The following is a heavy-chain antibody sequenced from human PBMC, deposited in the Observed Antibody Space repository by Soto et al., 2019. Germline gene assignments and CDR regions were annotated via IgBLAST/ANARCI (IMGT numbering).Heavy chain of an antibody. CDR2: IIPIFGTA. Sequence: ASVKVSCKASGGTFSSYAISWVRQAPGQGLEWMGGIIPIFGTANYAQKFQGRVTITADESTSTAYMELSSLRSEDTAVYYCASRLRFLFGPDSPLMDVWGQGTTVTVSS. CDR1: GGTFSSYA. J-gene: IGHJ6*02. V-gene: IGHV1-69*13. CDR3: ASRLRFLFGPDSPLMDV. D-gene: IGHD3-3*01.